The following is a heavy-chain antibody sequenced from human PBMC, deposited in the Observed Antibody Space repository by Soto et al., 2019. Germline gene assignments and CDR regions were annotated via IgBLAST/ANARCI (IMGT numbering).Heavy chain of an antibody. CDR3: AREDDGGDRDYYGLDV. V-gene: IGHV4-30-4*01. CDR1: GGSISTDHYH. D-gene: IGHD2-21*02. J-gene: IGHJ6*02. Sequence: QVQLQESGPGLVRPSQTLSLTCTVSGGSISTDHYHWTWIRQAPGKGLEWIGYIHYSGSIQFNPSLQSRVSMSVDTSTILFSLRLSSVTAADTAVYFCAREDDGGDRDYYGLDVWGQGTTVTVSS. CDR2: IHYSGSI.